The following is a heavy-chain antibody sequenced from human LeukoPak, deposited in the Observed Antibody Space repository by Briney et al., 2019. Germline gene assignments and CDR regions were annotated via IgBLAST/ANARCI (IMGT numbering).Heavy chain of an antibody. Sequence: GGSLRLSCAASGFTFSSYSMNWVRQAPGKGLEWVSGISWNSGSIGYADSVKGRFTISRDNAKNSLYLQMNSLRAEDTALYYCAKDISSDYDSSGYDYWGQGTLVTVSS. CDR2: ISWNSGSI. CDR3: AKDISSDYDSSGYDY. CDR1: GFTFSSYS. J-gene: IGHJ4*02. V-gene: IGHV3-9*01. D-gene: IGHD3-22*01.